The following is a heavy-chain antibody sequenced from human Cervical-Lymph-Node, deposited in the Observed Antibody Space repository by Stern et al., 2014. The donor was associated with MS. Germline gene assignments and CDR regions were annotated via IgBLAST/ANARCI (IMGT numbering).Heavy chain of an antibody. CDR1: GDSISSYY. D-gene: IGHD4-23*01. V-gene: IGHV4-59*08. CDR2: VYYSGTT. Sequence: VQLVESGPGLVKPSETLSLTCTVSGDSISSYYWSWIRQPPGKGLEWIGHVYYSGTTYYNPSLTGRVTISVDPSNKQFYLKLNFVTAADTAVYYCARLSTVVDYWGQGTLVTVSS. CDR3: ARLSTVVDY. J-gene: IGHJ4*02.